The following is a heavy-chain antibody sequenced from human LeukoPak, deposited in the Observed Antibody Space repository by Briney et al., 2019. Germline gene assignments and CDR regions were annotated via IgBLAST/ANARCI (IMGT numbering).Heavy chain of an antibody. CDR1: GGSISSSSYY. Sequence: PSETLSLTCTVSGGSISSSSYYWGWIRQPPGKGLEWIGSIYYSGSTYYNPSLKSRVTISVDTSKNQFSLKLSSVTAADTAVYYCARHPHTTRSIAAHPIFDYWGQGTLVTVSS. D-gene: IGHD6-6*01. V-gene: IGHV4-39*01. J-gene: IGHJ4*02. CDR3: ARHPHTTRSIAAHPIFDY. CDR2: IYYSGST.